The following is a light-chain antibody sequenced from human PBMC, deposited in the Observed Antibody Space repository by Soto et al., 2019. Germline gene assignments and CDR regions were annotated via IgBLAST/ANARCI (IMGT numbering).Light chain of an antibody. CDR1: SSNIGAGYD. CDR2: GNS. CDR3: QSYDSSLRVV. V-gene: IGLV1-40*01. J-gene: IGLJ2*01. Sequence: QLVLTQPPSVSGAPGQRVTISCTGSSSNIGAGYDVHWYQQLPGTAPKLLIYGNSNRPSGVPDRFSGSKSGTSASLAITGLQAEYEADYYCQSYDSSLRVVFGGGTKLTVL.